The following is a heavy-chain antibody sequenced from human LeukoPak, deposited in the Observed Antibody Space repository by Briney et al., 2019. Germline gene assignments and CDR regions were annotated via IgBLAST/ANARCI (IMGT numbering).Heavy chain of an antibody. CDR3: TRDGGDSTKTAFDM. V-gene: IGHV3-72*01. CDR1: GFTYSDYI. J-gene: IGHJ3*02. D-gene: IGHD2/OR15-2a*01. Sequence: GGSLRLSCAASGFTYSDYILDWVRQAPGKGLEWVGRIRRGTNNYTTEYAASVKGRFIISRDDSKNSLYLHMNSLKTEDTAVYHCTRDGGDSTKTAFDMWGQGTMVTVSS. CDR2: IRRGTNNYTT.